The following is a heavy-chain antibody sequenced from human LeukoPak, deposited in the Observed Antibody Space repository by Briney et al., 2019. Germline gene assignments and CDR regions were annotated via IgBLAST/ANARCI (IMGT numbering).Heavy chain of an antibody. CDR2: MNQDGSDK. J-gene: IGHJ4*02. CDR1: GFTLSDYW. D-gene: IGHD2/OR15-2a*01. Sequence: GGSLRLSCAASGFTLSDYWMSWVRQAPGKGLEWVANMNQDGSDKNYVDSVRGRFTISRDNAKNSLYLQMNTLRAEDTAVYYCARGSTSRVYYSDYWGQGTLITVSS. V-gene: IGHV3-7*01. CDR3: ARGSTSRVYYSDY.